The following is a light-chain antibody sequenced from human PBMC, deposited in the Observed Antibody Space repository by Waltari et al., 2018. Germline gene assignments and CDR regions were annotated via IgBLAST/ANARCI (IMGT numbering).Light chain of an antibody. CDR1: QSLLYSDGKTY. CDR3: MQSIQLYT. J-gene: IGKJ2*01. CDR2: EVS. V-gene: IGKV2D-29*01. Sequence: DIVMTQAPLSLSVTPGQPASISCKSSQSLLYSDGKTYLYWYLQKAGQPPQPLIYEVSNRLSGVLDRFSGSGSGTDFTLKISRVEAEDVGVYYCMQSIQLYTFGQGTKVEIK.